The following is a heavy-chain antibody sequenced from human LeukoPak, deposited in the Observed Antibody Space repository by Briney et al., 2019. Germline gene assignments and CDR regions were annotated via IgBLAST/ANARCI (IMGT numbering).Heavy chain of an antibody. V-gene: IGHV3-49*03. D-gene: IGHD3-16*02. J-gene: IGHJ4*02. Sequence: GGSLRLSCTVSGFTFGDYAMGWFRQAPGKGLEWVGFIRSKSYGGATEYAASLKGGFTIPRDDSKSIAYLQMNSLKTEDTAVYYCTRGVINFYYFDYWGQGTLVTVSS. CDR2: IRSKSYGGAT. CDR3: TRGVINFYYFDY. CDR1: GFTFGDYA.